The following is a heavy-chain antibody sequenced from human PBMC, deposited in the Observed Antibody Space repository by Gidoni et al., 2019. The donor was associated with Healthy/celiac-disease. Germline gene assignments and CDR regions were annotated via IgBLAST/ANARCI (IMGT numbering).Heavy chain of an antibody. CDR1: GFTFSSYW. D-gene: IGHD3-9*01. J-gene: IGHJ4*02. CDR2: INSDGSST. Sequence: EVQLVESGGGLVQPGGSLRLSCAASGFTFSSYWMHWVRQAPGKGLVWVSRINSDGSSTSYADSVKGRFTISRDNAKNTLYLQMNSLRAEDTAVYYCARATYDILTGYPSDWGQGTLVTVSS. V-gene: IGHV3-74*01. CDR3: ARATYDILTGYPSD.